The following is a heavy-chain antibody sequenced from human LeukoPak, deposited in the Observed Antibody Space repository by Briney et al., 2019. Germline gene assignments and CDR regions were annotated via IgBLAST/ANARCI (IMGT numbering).Heavy chain of an antibody. J-gene: IGHJ4*02. CDR2: ISSSSSYI. CDR3: ARGGLGDYYDSSGYYYNHY. D-gene: IGHD3-22*01. CDR1: GFTFSSYW. Sequence: GGSLRLSCAASGFTFSSYWMSWVRQAPGKGLEWVSSISSSSSYIYYADSVKGRFTISRDNAKNSLYLQMNSLRAEDTAVYYCARGGLGDYYDSSGYYYNHYWGQGTLVTVSS. V-gene: IGHV3-21*01.